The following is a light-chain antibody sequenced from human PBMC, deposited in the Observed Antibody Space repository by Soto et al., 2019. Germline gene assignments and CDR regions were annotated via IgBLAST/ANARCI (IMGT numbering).Light chain of an antibody. CDR1: QSVRSN. V-gene: IGKV3-15*01. J-gene: IGKJ5*01. CDR3: QQRSNWPLT. CDR2: GAF. Sequence: IVMTQSAVTLSVTQRERATLSCRASQSVRSNLAWYQQKPGQAPSLLIYGAFTRATGIPTRFSGTGSGTEFTLTISSLQSEDFALYYCQQRSNWPLTFGQGTRLEIK.